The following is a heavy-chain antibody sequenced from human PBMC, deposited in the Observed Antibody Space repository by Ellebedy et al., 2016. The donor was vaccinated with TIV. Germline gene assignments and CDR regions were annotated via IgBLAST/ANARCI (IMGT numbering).Heavy chain of an antibody. D-gene: IGHD5-18*01. CDR1: GFRFSDYY. CDR3: ASGYSYGDNAFKM. Sequence: GESLKISCAASGFRFSDYYMSWIRQAPGKGLEWLSYISGTGSDIYYAASVKGRFTISRDNAKNSLYLQMNSLGAEDTAVYYCASGYSYGDNAFKMWGQGTMVTVSS. V-gene: IGHV3-11*01. CDR2: ISGTGSDI. J-gene: IGHJ3*02.